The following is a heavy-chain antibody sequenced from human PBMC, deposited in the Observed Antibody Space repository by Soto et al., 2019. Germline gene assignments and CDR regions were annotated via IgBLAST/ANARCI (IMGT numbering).Heavy chain of an antibody. D-gene: IGHD1-1*01. CDR3: ARDSTQAWNTYFDY. V-gene: IGHV4-59*01. CDR1: GGSLSTYY. J-gene: IGHJ4*02. Sequence: SETLSLTCTVSGGSLSTYYWSWIRQPPGKGLEWLGDIYKTGSANYNPSLQSRVTFSVDASKNQFSLTLRSVTAADTAIYYCARDSTQAWNTYFDYWGQGTLVTVSS. CDR2: IYKTGSA.